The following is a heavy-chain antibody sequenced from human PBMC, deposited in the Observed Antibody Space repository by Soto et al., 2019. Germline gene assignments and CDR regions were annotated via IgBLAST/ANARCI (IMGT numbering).Heavy chain of an antibody. J-gene: IGHJ6*02. V-gene: IGHV1-69*06. D-gene: IGHD2-8*02. Sequence: QPQLVQSGAELKKPGSSVKVSCKASGGTFSSNAISWVRQAPGQGLEWLGGIIPIYDTSNYAEKFQGRVTISADRSTSTAYLELRSLRYEDTAVYYCARGAVMSVIPPRYTTDVWGLGTTVTVSS. CDR2: IIPIYDTS. CDR3: ARGAVMSVIPPRYTTDV. CDR1: GGTFSSNA.